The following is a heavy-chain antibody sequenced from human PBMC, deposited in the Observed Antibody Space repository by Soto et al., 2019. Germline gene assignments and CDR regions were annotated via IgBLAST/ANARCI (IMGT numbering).Heavy chain of an antibody. CDR1: GFTFSSYE. CDR2: ISSSGSTI. CDR3: ARDSPMVRGRPFDY. Sequence: EVQLVESGGDLVKPGGSLRLSCAASGFTFSSYEMNWVRQAPGKGLEWVSYISSSGSTIYYADSVKGRFTISRDNAKNSLYLQMNSLRAEDTAVYYCARDSPMVRGRPFDYWGQGTLVTVSS. V-gene: IGHV3-48*03. J-gene: IGHJ4*02. D-gene: IGHD3-10*01.